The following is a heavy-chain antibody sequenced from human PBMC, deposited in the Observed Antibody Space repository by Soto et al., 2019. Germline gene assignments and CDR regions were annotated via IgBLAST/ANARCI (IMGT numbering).Heavy chain of an antibody. CDR3: SRSFGSGYDFWSGYHYYYYGMDV. Sequence: QVQLVQSGAEVKKPGASVKVSCKASGYTFTSYGISWVRQAPGQGLVWMGWISAYNGNTNYAQKVQGRVTITTDTSTSTAYMELRSLRSDDTAVYYCSRSFGSGYDFWSGYHYYYYGMDVWGQVTTVAVAS. CDR1: GYTFTSYG. V-gene: IGHV1-18*01. D-gene: IGHD3-3*01. J-gene: IGHJ6*02. CDR2: ISAYNGNT.